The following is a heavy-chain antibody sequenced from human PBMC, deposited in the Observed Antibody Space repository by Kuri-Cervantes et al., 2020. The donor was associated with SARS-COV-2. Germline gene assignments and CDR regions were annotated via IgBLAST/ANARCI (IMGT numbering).Heavy chain of an antibody. Sequence: GGSLRLSCAASGFTFSGYWMNWVRQAPGKGLEWVANINQDGSGEYYVDSVKGRFTISRDNVKNSLYLQMDSLKVEDTAVYYCARDTRLGQPEFRDWFDPWGQGTLVTVSS. J-gene: IGHJ5*02. D-gene: IGHD3-16*01. V-gene: IGHV3-7*01. CDR1: GFTFSGYW. CDR3: ARDTRLGQPEFRDWFDP. CDR2: INQDGSGE.